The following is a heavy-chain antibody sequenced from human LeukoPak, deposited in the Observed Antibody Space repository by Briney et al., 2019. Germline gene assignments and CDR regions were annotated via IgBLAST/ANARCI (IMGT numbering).Heavy chain of an antibody. V-gene: IGHV3-30*02. D-gene: IGHD6-13*01. CDR2: IWYDGSNK. J-gene: IGHJ3*02. Sequence: GGSLRLSCAASGFTFSSYGMHWVRQAPGKGLEWVAVIWYDGSNKYYADSVKGRFTISRDNSKNTLYLQMNSLRAEDTAVYYCAKAAGTYSSSWYPPLDAFDIWGQGTMVTVSS. CDR3: AKAAGTYSSSWYPPLDAFDI. CDR1: GFTFSSYG.